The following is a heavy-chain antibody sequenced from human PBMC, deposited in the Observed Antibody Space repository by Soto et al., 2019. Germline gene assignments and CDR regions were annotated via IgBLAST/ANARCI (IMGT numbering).Heavy chain of an antibody. CDR1: GGSISSYY. D-gene: IGHD2-8*01. CDR2: IYYSGST. J-gene: IGHJ4*01. V-gene: IGHV4-59*08. CDR3: ARLANDRDPLAY. Sequence: SETLSHTCTVSGGSISSYYWSWIRQPPGKGLEWIGYIYYSGSTNYNPSLKSRVTISVDTSKNQFSLKLSSVTAADTAVYYCARLANDRDPLAYSGQRTPVPVSS.